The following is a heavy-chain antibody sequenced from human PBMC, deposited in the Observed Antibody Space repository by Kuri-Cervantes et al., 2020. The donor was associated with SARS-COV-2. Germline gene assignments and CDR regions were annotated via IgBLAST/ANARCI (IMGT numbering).Heavy chain of an antibody. D-gene: IGHD7-27*01. CDR3: ARAAGDQGEYYYYYMDV. CDR1: GYSISSGYY. V-gene: IGHV4-38-2*02. J-gene: IGHJ6*03. Sequence: SETLSLTCTVSGYSISSGYYWGWIRQPPGKGLEWIGSIYHSGSTYYNPSLKSRVTISVDTSKNQFSLKLSSVTAADTAVYYCARAAGDQGEYYYYYMDVWGKGTTVTVSS. CDR2: IYHSGST.